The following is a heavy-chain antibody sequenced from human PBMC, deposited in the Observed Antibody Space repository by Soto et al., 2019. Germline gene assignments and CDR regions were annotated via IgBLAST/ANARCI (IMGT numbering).Heavy chain of an antibody. CDR1: GFTFSSYS. CDR3: ARGSREYSSAGGAFDI. V-gene: IGHV3-21*01. J-gene: IGHJ3*02. CDR2: ISSSSSYI. D-gene: IGHD6-19*01. Sequence: PGGSLRLSCAASGFTFSSYSMNWVRQAPGKGLEWVSSISSSSSYIYYADSVKGRFTISRDNAKNSLYLQMNSLRAEDTAVYYCARGSREYSSAGGAFDIWGQGTMVTVSS.